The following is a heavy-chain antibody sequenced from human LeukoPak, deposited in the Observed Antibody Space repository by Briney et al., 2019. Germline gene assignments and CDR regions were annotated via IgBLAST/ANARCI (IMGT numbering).Heavy chain of an antibody. J-gene: IGHJ5*02. D-gene: IGHD1-20*01. CDR2: IRGSDGST. CDR3: AKDCMTGSAGCLEP. V-gene: IGHV3-23*01. Sequence: GGSLRLSCAASGFTFSDYSMNWVRQAPGKGLEWVSSIRGSDGSTYYADSVKGRFTISRDNSKNTLFLQMKNLRAEDTAVYFCAKDCMTGSAGCLEPRGQGTLVTVSS. CDR1: GFTFSDYS.